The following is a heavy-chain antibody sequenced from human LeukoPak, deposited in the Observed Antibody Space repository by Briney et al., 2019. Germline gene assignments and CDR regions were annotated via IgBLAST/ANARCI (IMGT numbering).Heavy chain of an antibody. CDR2: IYYSGST. D-gene: IGHD5-24*01. CDR1: GGSISRGGYY. CDR3: ARGDGYTFDY. J-gene: IGHJ4*02. Sequence: SETLSLTCTVSGGSISRGGYYWSWIRQHPGKGLEWIGYIYYSGSTYYNPSLKSRVTLSVDTSQDQFSLKLSSVTAADTALYYCARGDGYTFDYWGQGTLVTVSS. V-gene: IGHV4-31*03.